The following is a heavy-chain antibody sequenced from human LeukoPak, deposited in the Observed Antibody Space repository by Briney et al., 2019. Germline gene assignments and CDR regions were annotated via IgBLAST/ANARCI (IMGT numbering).Heavy chain of an antibody. CDR1: GGSISSSNW. CDR2: IYHSGST. J-gene: IGHJ4*02. CDR3: ARVRSGSYYRFDY. D-gene: IGHD3-10*01. V-gene: IGHV4-4*02. Sequence: PSETLSLTCAVSGGSISSSNWWSWVRQPPGKGLEWIGEIYHSGSTNYNPSLKSRVTISVDKSKNQFSLKLSSVTAADTAVYYCARVRSGSYYRFDYWGQGTLVTVSS.